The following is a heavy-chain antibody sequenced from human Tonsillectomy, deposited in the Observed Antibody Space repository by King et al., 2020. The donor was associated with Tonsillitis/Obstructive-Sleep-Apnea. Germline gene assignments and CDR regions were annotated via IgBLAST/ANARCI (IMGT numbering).Heavy chain of an antibody. V-gene: IGHV3-30*04. CDR1: GFAFSSYT. J-gene: IGHJ3*02. CDR3: ARALYGDYPWNAFDI. CDR2: IPYDGSKT. D-gene: IGHD4-17*01. Sequence: VQLVESGGGVVQPGRSLGLSCAASGFAFSSYTMHWVRQAPGKGLEWVAVIPYDGSKTYFADSVKGRFTIARDNSKNTLYLHMNTLRPDDTTVYYCARALYGDYPWNAFDIWGQGTMVTVSS.